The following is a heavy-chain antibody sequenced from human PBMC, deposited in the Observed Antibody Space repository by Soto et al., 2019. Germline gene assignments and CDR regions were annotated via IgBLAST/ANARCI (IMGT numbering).Heavy chain of an antibody. CDR1: GGSISSYY. V-gene: IGHV4-59*01. CDR3: ASLAYPGSYSPPDDY. CDR2: IYYSGST. J-gene: IGHJ4*02. D-gene: IGHD3-10*01. Sequence: PSETLSLTCTVSGGSISSYYWSWIRQPPGKGLEWIGYIYYSGSTNYNPSLKSRVTISVDTSKNQFSLKLSSVTAADTAVYYCASLAYPGSYSPPDDYWGKETRVPFPS.